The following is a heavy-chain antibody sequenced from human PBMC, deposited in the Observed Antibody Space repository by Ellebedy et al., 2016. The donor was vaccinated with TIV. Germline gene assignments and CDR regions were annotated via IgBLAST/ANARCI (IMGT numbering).Heavy chain of an antibody. CDR2: ISGGGQTI. CDR3: ERVRGGWYLDL. V-gene: IGHV3-48*01. J-gene: IGHJ4*02. D-gene: IGHD6-19*01. Sequence: GESLKISCAASGFAFSPYGMTWIRQAPGKGLEWLSVISGGGQTIYSADSVRGRFTISRDNAKNSLYLQVNSLRVEDTAVYYCERVRGGWYLDLWGQGTLVTVSS. CDR1: GFAFSPYG.